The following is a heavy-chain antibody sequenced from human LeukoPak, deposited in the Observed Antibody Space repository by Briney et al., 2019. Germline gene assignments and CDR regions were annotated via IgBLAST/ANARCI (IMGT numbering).Heavy chain of an antibody. CDR2: TNSDGSRT. CDR1: GFTFNRYW. Sequence: GGSLRLSCAASGFTFNRYWMHWVRQVPGKGLMWVSRTNSDGSRTNYVDSAKGRFTISRDNAKNTLFLQMNSLRAEDTAVYYCARGNFYSGSGSSPLDYWGQGTLVTVSS. D-gene: IGHD3-10*01. CDR3: ARGNFYSGSGSSPLDY. V-gene: IGHV3-74*01. J-gene: IGHJ4*02.